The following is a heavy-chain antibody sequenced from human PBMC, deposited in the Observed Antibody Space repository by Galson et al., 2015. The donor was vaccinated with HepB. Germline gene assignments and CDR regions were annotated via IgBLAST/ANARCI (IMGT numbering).Heavy chain of an antibody. D-gene: IGHD2-21*02. Sequence: SLRLSCAASGFTFSSYAMSWVRQAPGKGLEWVSAISGSGGSTYYADSVKGRFTISRDNSKNTLYLQMNSLRAEDTAVYYCAKDFHSYCGGDCYPGEYFQHWGQGTLVTVSS. CDR2: ISGSGGST. J-gene: IGHJ1*01. CDR3: AKDFHSYCGGDCYPGEYFQH. CDR1: GFTFSSYA. V-gene: IGHV3-23*01.